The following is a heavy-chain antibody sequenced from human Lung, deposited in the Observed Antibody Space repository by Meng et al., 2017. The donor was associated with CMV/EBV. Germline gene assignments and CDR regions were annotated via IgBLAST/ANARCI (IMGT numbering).Heavy chain of an antibody. CDR3: ARDLDYGPSY. J-gene: IGHJ4*02. D-gene: IGHD4-17*01. CDR1: GGTFSSYA. Sequence: KVFCKASGGTFSSYAISWVRQAPGQGLEWMGGIIPIFGTANYAQKFQGRVTITTDESTSTAYMELSSLRSEDTAVYYCARDLDYGPSYWGQGTLVTVSS. CDR2: IIPIFGTA. V-gene: IGHV1-69*05.